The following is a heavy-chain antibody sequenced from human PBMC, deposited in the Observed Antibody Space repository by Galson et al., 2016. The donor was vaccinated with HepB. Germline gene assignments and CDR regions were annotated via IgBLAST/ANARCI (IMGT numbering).Heavy chain of an antibody. CDR3: ARVVPPVRFVSEYYFDY. Sequence: SETLSLTCTVSGGSISSNIYLWAWVRQPPGKGLEWIGTIYYRGTTYYNPSLKSRVTMSVDTSKNQFSLKLSSVTAADTAVYYCARVVPPVRFVSEYYFDYWGQGTLVTVSS. V-gene: IGHV4-39*07. CDR1: GGSISSNIYL. J-gene: IGHJ4*02. CDR2: IYYRGTT. D-gene: IGHD3-3*01.